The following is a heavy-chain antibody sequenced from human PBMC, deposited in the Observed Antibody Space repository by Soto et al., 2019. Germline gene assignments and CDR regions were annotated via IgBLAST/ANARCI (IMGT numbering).Heavy chain of an antibody. CDR3: ARVGGGYCSGGSCYSGFYYYGMDV. CDR2: ISAYNGNT. V-gene: IGHV1-18*01. CDR1: GYTFTSYG. D-gene: IGHD2-15*01. J-gene: IGHJ6*02. Sequence: QVQLVQSGAEVKKPGASVKVSCKASGYTFTSYGISWVRQAPGQGLEWMGWISAYNGNTNYAQKLQGRVTMTTDTSTSTAYMERRSLRSDDTAVYYCARVGGGYCSGGSCYSGFYYYGMDVWGQGTTVTVSS.